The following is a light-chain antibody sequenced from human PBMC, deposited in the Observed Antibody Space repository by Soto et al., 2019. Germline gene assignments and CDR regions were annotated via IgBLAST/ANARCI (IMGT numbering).Light chain of an antibody. V-gene: IGLV2-23*01. J-gene: IGLJ1*01. CDR2: EGS. Sequence: QSALTQPASVSGSPGQSITISCTGISSDVGNYNLVSWYQQHPGKAPKLMIYEGSKRPSGVSNRFSGSKSGNTASLTISGLQAEDEADYYCCSYAGSSPYVFGTGTKVTVL. CDR1: SSDVGNYNL. CDR3: CSYAGSSPYV.